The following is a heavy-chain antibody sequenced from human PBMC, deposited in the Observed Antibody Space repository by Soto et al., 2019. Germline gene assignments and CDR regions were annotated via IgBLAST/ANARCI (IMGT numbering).Heavy chain of an antibody. D-gene: IGHD1-1*01. V-gene: IGHV1-18*01. Sequence: QVHLVQSGAEVKKPGASVKVSCKGSGYGCTTYGITCVRQAPGQGLEWMAWTSAHNGNTNYAQKLQGRVTVTRDTSTSTAYMELRSLRSDDTAVYYWARGRYGDYWGQGALVTVSS. J-gene: IGHJ4*02. CDR2: TSAHNGNT. CDR1: GYGCTTYG. CDR3: ARGRYGDY.